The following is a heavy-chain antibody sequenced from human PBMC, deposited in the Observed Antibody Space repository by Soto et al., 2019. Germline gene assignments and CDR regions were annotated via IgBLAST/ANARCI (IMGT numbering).Heavy chain of an antibody. CDR2: ISGSGDKT. V-gene: IGHV3-23*01. CDR3: AKSVSGRRTCYFDS. J-gene: IGHJ4*02. Sequence: GGSLRLSCAASGFTYSNSAMSWARQAPGEGLEWVSSISGSGDKTYYADSVKGRFTISRDNTNSRLFLQMNSLRAEDTAVYYCAKSVSGRRTCYFDSWGQGTLVTVSS. CDR1: GFTYSNSA.